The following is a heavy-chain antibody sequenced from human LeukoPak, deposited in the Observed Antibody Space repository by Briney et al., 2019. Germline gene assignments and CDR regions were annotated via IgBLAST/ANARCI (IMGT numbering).Heavy chain of an antibody. J-gene: IGHJ3*02. CDR3: AKDQDHPRGVGTHAFDI. Sequence: GGSLRLSCAASGFTFSNYWMSWVRQAPGKGLEWVANIKQDGSEKYHVDSVKGRFTISRDNSKNTLYLQMNSLRAEDTAVYYCAKDQDHPRGVGTHAFDIWGQGTMVTVSS. CDR2: IKQDGSEK. CDR1: GFTFSNYW. D-gene: IGHD2-21*02. V-gene: IGHV3-7*03.